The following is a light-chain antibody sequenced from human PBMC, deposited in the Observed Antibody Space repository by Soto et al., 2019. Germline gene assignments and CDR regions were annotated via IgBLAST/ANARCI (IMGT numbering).Light chain of an antibody. CDR1: NNDVGAYNY. Sequence: QSVLAQPASVSGSPGQSITISCAGTNNDVGAYNYVSWYQQLPGKAPKLLIYDVKYRPSGVSSRFSGSRSGNTASLTISGLQTEDEADYYCTSFTSGSPPYVLGTGTMVTVL. CDR2: DVK. CDR3: TSFTSGSPPYV. J-gene: IGLJ1*01. V-gene: IGLV2-14*03.